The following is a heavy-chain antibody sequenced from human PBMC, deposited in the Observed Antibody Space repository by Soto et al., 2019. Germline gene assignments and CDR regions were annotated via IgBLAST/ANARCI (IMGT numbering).Heavy chain of an antibody. Sequence: ASVKVSCKSFGNSFVTYAIQWVRQAHRQRLQWMGWINVGSGNTKYAQDFQGRVTFTRDTAATTTFMELSSLRSEDAAVYYCARVPPWGDSGSFYTQHYGSWGQGTLVTVSS. J-gene: IGHJ4*02. CDR1: GNSFVTYA. CDR2: INVGSGNT. CDR3: ARVPPWGDSGSFYTQHYGS. D-gene: IGHD3-10*01. V-gene: IGHV1-3*01.